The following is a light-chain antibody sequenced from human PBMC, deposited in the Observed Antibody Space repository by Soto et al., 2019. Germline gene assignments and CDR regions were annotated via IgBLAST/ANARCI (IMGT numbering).Light chain of an antibody. J-gene: IGLJ3*02. CDR2: EVT. V-gene: IGLV2-8*01. Sequence: QSVLTQPPSASGSPGQSVTISCTGTSSDVGGYNYVSWYQQHPGKAPKLMIYEVTKRPSGVPDRFSGSKSGNTASLTVSGLQTEDEADYYCSSYAGGNSWVFGGGTKVIVL. CDR3: SSYAGGNSWV. CDR1: SSDVGGYNY.